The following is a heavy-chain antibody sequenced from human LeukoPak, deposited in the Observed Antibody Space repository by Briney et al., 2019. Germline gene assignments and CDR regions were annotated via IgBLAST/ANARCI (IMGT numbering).Heavy chain of an antibody. J-gene: IGHJ5*02. D-gene: IGHD1-26*01. CDR3: AREVGATIS. CDR2: IYTSGST. Sequence: SETLSLTCTVSGGSISSYYWSWTRQPPGKGLEWIGYIYTSGSTNYNPSLKSRVTISVDTSKNQFSLKLSSVTAADTAVYYCAREVGATISWGQGTLVTVSS. CDR1: GGSISSYY. V-gene: IGHV4-4*09.